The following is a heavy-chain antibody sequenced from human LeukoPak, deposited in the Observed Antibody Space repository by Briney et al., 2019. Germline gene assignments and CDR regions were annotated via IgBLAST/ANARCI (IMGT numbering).Heavy chain of an antibody. D-gene: IGHD5-18*01. CDR1: GFTFSSYG. CDR2: IKQDGSEK. V-gene: IGHV3-7*01. CDR3: ARDRRYGYYFDY. J-gene: IGHJ4*02. Sequence: GGSLRLSCAASGFTFSSYGMHWVRQAPGKGLEWVANIKQDGSEKYYVDSVKGRFTISRDNAKNSLYLQMNSLRAEDTAVYYCARDRRYGYYFDYWGQGILVTVSS.